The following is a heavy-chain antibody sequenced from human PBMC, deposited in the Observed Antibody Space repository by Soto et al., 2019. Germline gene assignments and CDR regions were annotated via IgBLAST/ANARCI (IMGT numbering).Heavy chain of an antibody. D-gene: IGHD3-22*01. V-gene: IGHV1-69*02. Sequence: QVQLVQSGAEVKKPGSSVKVSCKASGGTFSSYTISWVRQAPGQGLEWMGRIIPILGIANHAQKSQGRVTITADKSTSTAYMELSSLRSEDTAVYYCATQTYYYDSSGYYDWGQGTLVTVSS. CDR1: GGTFSSYT. CDR2: IIPILGIA. CDR3: ATQTYYYDSSGYYD. J-gene: IGHJ4*02.